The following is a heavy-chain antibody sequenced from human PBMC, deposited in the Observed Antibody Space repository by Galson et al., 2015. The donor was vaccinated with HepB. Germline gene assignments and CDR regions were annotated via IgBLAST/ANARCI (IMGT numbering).Heavy chain of an antibody. CDR1: GFGFDTHA. V-gene: IGHV3-23*01. D-gene: IGHD2-15*01. CDR2: ISGNGDST. J-gene: IGHJ5*01. Sequence: SLRLSCAASGFGFDTHAMSWVRQAPGKGLEWISGISGNGDSTFYGDSVKGRFTVSRDNSKNILFLQMNSLRAEDTGLYFWSKGHCLFDSWGHGILVTVSS. CDR3: SKGHCLFDS.